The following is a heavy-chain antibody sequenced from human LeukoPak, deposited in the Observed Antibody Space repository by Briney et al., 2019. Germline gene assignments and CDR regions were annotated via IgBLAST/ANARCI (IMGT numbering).Heavy chain of an antibody. V-gene: IGHV3-30*02. J-gene: IGHJ6*03. Sequence: GGSLRLSCAASGFTFSSYGMHWVRQAPGKGLEWVAFVRYDGSNKQFADSVKGRFTMSRDNYKKTLFLLMNSLTTEDTAVYYCAKDVAPSNYYYMDVWGKGTTVTVSS. CDR1: GFTFSSYG. CDR2: VRYDGSNK. CDR3: AKDVAPSNYYYMDV.